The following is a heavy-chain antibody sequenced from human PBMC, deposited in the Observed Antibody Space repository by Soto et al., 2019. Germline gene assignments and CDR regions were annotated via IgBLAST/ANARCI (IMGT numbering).Heavy chain of an antibody. J-gene: IGHJ1*01. CDR2: ISYDGSNE. CDR3: TSVLELREYSAY. D-gene: IGHD1-26*01. CDR1: GFTLRSYP. Sequence: QVQLVESGGGVVQPGRSLRLSCAASGFTLRSYPMRWVRQAPGKGLEWVAVISYDGSNEYYTDSVKGRFTISRDNSNNTLYLQMYALRAEDTAVYYCTSVLELREYSAYWGEGTRVTVSS. V-gene: IGHV3-30-3*01.